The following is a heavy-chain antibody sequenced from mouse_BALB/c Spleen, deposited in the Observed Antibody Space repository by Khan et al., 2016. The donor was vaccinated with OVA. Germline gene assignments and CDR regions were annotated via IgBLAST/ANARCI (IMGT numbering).Heavy chain of an antibody. CDR1: GYSITSGYA. J-gene: IGHJ2*01. Sequence: EVELVESGPGLVKPSQSLSLTCTVTGYSITSGYAWNWIRQFPGNKLEWMGYISYSGGTSYNPSLKSRISITRDTSKNQFFLQLNSVTTEATATYYCARGNYYGYCFDYWGQGTPLTVSS. CDR2: ISYSGGT. V-gene: IGHV3-2*02. D-gene: IGHD1-1*01. CDR3: ARGNYYGYCFDY.